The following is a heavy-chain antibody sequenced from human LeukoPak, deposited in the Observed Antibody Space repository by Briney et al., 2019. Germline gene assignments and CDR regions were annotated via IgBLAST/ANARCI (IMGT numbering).Heavy chain of an antibody. CDR1: GGSISSYY. D-gene: IGHD6-13*01. J-gene: IGHJ3*02. CDR3: ASGPKPIAAAGTGAFDI. V-gene: IGHV4-59*01. CDR2: IYYSGST. Sequence: ETLSLTCTVSGGSISSYYWSWIRQPPGKGLEWIGYIYYSGSTNYNPSLKSRVTISVDTSKNQFSLKLSSVTAADTAVYYCASGPKPIAAAGTGAFDIWGQGTMVTVSS.